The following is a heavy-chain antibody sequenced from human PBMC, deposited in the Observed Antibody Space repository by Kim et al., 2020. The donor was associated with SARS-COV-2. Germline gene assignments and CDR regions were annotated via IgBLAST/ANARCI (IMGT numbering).Heavy chain of an antibody. Sequence: GGSTYYADSVKGRFTISRDNSKNTLYLQMSRLRAEDTALYYCAKDLHPDSWGQGTLVTVSS. CDR3: AKDLHPDS. J-gene: IGHJ4*02. V-gene: IGHV3-23*01. CDR2: GGST.